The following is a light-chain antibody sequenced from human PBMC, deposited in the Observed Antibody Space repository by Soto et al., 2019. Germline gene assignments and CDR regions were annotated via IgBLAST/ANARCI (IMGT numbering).Light chain of an antibody. J-gene: IGKJ1*01. CDR2: KAS. Sequence: DIQMTQSPSTLSGSVVDRVTITCRASQTISSWLSSYQQKPGKATKLLIYKASTLKSGVPSRFSGSGSGTEFTLTISSLQPDDFATYYCQHYNSYSEAFGQGTEVELK. CDR3: QHYNSYSEA. CDR1: QTISSW. V-gene: IGKV1-5*03.